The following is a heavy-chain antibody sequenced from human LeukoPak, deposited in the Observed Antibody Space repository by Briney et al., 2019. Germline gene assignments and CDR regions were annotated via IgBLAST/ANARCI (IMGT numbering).Heavy chain of an antibody. CDR2: ISSSSSTI. CDR1: GFTFSSYS. J-gene: IGHJ6*04. Sequence: PGGSLRLSCAASGFTFSSYSMNWVRQAPGKGLEWVSYISSSSSTIYYADSVKGRFTISRDNAKNSLYLQMNSLRAEDTAVYYCARDLFVRDIVDTAMSPLDVWGKGTTVTVSS. D-gene: IGHD5-18*01. V-gene: IGHV3-48*04. CDR3: ARDLFVRDIVDTAMSPLDV.